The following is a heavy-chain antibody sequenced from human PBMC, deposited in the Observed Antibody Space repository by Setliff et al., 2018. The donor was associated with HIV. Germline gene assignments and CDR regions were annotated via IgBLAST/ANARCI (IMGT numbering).Heavy chain of an antibody. CDR1: GGSFSDYY. CDR3: ARDVLDLVISVYGF. J-gene: IGHJ4*02. Sequence: SETLSLPCAVYGGSFSDYYWSWIRQPPGKGLEWIGAINHSGRTIQSPSLGSRVTISIDTSKNQFSLKLNSVTAADTAVYYCARDVLDLVISVYGFWGQGIPVTVSS. V-gene: IGHV4-34*01. CDR2: INHSGRT. D-gene: IGHD3-22*01.